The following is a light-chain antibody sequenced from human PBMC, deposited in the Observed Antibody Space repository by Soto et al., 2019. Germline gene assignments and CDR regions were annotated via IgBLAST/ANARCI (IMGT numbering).Light chain of an antibody. Sequence: QSASVSGSPGQSITISCAGTSSDVGGYNFVSWYQHHPGKVPKLMIYDVSNRPSGVSNRFSGSKSGNTASLTISGLQAEDEADYYCSSYTSSSTLVFGGGTKLTVL. CDR3: SSYTSSSTLV. J-gene: IGLJ2*01. CDR1: SSDVGGYNF. CDR2: DVS. V-gene: IGLV2-14*03.